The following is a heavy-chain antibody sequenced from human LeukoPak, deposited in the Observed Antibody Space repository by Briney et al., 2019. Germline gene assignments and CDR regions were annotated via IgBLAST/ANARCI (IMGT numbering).Heavy chain of an antibody. D-gene: IGHD3-9*01. V-gene: IGHV3-21*01. J-gene: IGHJ6*02. CDR3: ARDGPNVLRYFDWSRSYYYYGMDV. CDR1: GFTFSTYI. CDR2: ISSRSIYI. Sequence: GSLRLSCAASGFTFSTYIMNWVRQAPGKGLEGVSSISSRSIYIYYADSMKARFTIPRDNAKNSLYLQMNSLRAEDTAVYYCARDGPNVLRYFDWSRSYYYYGMDVWGQGTTVTVSS.